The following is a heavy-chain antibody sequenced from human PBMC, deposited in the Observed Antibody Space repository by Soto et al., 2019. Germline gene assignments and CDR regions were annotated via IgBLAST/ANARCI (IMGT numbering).Heavy chain of an antibody. J-gene: IGHJ6*02. V-gene: IGHV4-39*01. D-gene: IGHD2-2*01. CDR3: ARLPAVSASSFYGMDV. CDR2: IYYSGST. CDR1: GGSISSSSSY. Sequence: QLQLQESGPGLVKPSETLSLTCTVTGGSISSSSSYWGWIRQSPGNGLEWIGNIYYSGSTYYNPSLQSRVTMSVDTSKNQVSLKLTSVTAADTALYYCARLPAVSASSFYGMDVWGQGTTVTVSS.